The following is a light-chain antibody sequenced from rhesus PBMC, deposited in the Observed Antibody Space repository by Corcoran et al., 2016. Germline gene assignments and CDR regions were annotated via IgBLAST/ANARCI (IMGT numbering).Light chain of an antibody. CDR3: QQYSSSPYS. CDR2: KAS. Sequence: DIQMTQSPSSLSASVGDTVTITCRASQSISSWLAWYQQKPGKAPKLLNYKASSLQSGVPSRFSGSGSGTDFTLTFCSLQSEDFATYYCQQYSSSPYSFCQGTKVEIK. CDR1: QSISSW. J-gene: IGKJ2*01. V-gene: IGKV1-22*01.